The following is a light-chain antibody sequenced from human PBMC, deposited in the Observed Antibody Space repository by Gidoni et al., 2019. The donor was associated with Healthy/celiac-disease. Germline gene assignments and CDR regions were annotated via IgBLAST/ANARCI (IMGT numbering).Light chain of an antibody. CDR3: QQYNIWPPLT. CDR1: QSVSSN. J-gene: IGKJ4*01. CDR2: GAS. V-gene: IGKV3-15*01. Sequence: EIIITQSPSTLAVSPGERAPISCRASQSVSSNLAWYQQKPGQAPRLLIYGASTRATGIPDRFSGSGSGTEFTLTISSLQSEDFAVYYCQQYNIWPPLTFGGGTKVEIK.